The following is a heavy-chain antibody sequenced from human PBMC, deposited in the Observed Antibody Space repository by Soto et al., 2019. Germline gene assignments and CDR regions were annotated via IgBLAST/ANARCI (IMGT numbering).Heavy chain of an antibody. Sequence: PSETLSLTCAVSGGSISSSNWCSRVRQPPGKGLEWIGEIYHSGSTNYNPSLKSRVTISADKSKNQFSLKLSSVTAADTAVYYCARGYDDSSGYRVELYYWGQGTLVTVSS. J-gene: IGHJ4*02. CDR1: GGSISSSNW. CDR3: ARGYDDSSGYRVELYY. V-gene: IGHV4-4*02. D-gene: IGHD3-22*01. CDR2: IYHSGST.